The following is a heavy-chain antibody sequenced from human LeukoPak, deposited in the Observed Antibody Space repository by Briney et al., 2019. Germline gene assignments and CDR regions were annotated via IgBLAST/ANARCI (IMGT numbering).Heavy chain of an antibody. CDR3: ASGMEMTLFDY. Sequence: PSETLSLTCAVYGGSFSGYYWSWIRQPPGKGLEWIGEINHSGSTNYNPSLKSRVTISVDTSKNQFSLKVSSVTAADTAVYYCASGMEMTLFDYWGQGTLVTVSS. V-gene: IGHV4-34*01. D-gene: IGHD1-1*01. CDR1: GGSFSGYY. J-gene: IGHJ4*02. CDR2: INHSGST.